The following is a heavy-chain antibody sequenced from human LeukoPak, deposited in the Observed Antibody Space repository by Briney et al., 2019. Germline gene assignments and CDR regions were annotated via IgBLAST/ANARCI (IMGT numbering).Heavy chain of an antibody. Sequence: GGSLRLSCAASGFTFSSYAMSWVRQAPGKGLEWVSAISGSGGSTYYADSVKGRFAISRDNSKNTLYLQMNSLRAEDTAIYYCARQTGYYYGMDVWGQGNTVTVSS. CDR2: ISGSGGST. J-gene: IGHJ6*02. D-gene: IGHD1-1*01. CDR3: ARQTGYYYGMDV. CDR1: GFTFSSYA. V-gene: IGHV3-23*01.